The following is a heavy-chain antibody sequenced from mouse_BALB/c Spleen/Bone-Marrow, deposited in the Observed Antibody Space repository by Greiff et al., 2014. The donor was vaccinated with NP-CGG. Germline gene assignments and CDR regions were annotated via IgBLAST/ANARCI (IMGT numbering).Heavy chain of an antibody. CDR2: ISSGGSYT. CDR3: ARRDGYLDY. Sequence: EVKLVESGGGLVKPGGSLKLSCAASGFTFSSYAMSWVRQTPEKRLEWVATISSGGSYTYYPDSVKGRFTISRDNAKNTLYLQMSSLGSEDTAMYYCARRDGYLDYWGQGTTLTVSS. CDR1: GFTFSSYA. J-gene: IGHJ2*01. D-gene: IGHD2-3*01. V-gene: IGHV5-9-3*01.